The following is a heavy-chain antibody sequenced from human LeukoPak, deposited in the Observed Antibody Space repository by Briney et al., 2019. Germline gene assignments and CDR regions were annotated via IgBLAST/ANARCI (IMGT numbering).Heavy chain of an antibody. Sequence: SVKVSCKASGGTFSSYAISWVRQAPGQGLEWMRGIIPIFGTANYAQKFQGRVTITADESTSTAYMELSSLRSEDTAVYYCARGGYSGYDSWSCSGGSCYSADYWGQGTLVTVSS. D-gene: IGHD2-15*01. CDR3: ARGGYSGYDSWSCSGGSCYSADY. CDR1: GGTFSSYA. J-gene: IGHJ4*02. CDR2: IIPIFGTA. V-gene: IGHV1-69*13.